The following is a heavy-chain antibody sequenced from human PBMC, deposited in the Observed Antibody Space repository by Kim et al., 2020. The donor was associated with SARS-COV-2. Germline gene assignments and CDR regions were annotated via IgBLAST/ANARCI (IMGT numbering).Heavy chain of an antibody. Sequence: GGSLRLSCAASGFTFSSYSMNWVRQAPGKGLEWVSSISSSSSYIYYEDSANGRFTITRDNAKHSLTLQMNSLSTEDTAVSCCARDYDILTSYYVNYYYYGMDVGGRGTTVTVSS. V-gene: IGHV3-21*01. D-gene: IGHD3-9*01. CDR2: ISSSSSYI. J-gene: IGHJ6*02. CDR1: GFTFSSYS. CDR3: ARDYDILTSYYVNYYYYGMDV.